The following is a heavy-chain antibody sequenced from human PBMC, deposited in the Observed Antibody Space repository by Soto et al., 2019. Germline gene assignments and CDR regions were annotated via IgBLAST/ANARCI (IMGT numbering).Heavy chain of an antibody. CDR2: INHSGST. CDR3: ARDKITGLFDY. J-gene: IGHJ4*02. D-gene: IGHD2-8*02. CDR1: GGSFSGYY. V-gene: IGHV4-34*01. Sequence: SETLSLTCAVYGGSFSGYYWTWIRQPPGTGLEWIGEINHSGSTNYNPSLKSRVTISVDTSKNQFSLKLTSVTAADTAVYYCARDKITGLFDYCGQGNLVTVSS.